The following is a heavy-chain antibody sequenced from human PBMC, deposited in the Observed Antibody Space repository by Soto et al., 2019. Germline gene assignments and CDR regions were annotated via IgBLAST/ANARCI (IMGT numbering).Heavy chain of an antibody. CDR2: IYYSGST. D-gene: IGHD3-16*01. Sequence: PSETLSLTCTVSGGSISSYYWSWIRQPPGKGLEWIGYIYYSGSTNYNPSLKSRVTISVDTSKNQFSLKLSSVTAADTAVYYCARVWGFGRAHNWFCHWGQRALVTAPQ. J-gene: IGHJ5*02. V-gene: IGHV4-59*01. CDR3: ARVWGFGRAHNWFCH. CDR1: GGSISSYY.